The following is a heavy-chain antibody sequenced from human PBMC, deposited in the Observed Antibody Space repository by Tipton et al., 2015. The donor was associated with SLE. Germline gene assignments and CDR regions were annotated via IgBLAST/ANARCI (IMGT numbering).Heavy chain of an antibody. CDR2: ISGGSDIT. CDR1: GFTFSSYS. J-gene: IGHJ4*02. V-gene: IGHV3-23*01. D-gene: IGHD3-10*01. Sequence: SLRLSCAASGFTFSSYSMTWVRQAPGKALEWVSIISGGSDITNYADSVKGRFTISVDTSKNQFSLKLSSVTAADTAVYYCARTEQGTGSYYRLVFEIWGQGTLVTVSS. CDR3: ARTEQGTGSYYRLVFEI.